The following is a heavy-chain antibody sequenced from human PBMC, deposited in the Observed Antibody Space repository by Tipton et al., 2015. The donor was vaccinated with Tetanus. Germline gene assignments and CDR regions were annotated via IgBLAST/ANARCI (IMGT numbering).Heavy chain of an antibody. Sequence: QLVQSGAEVKKPGASVKVSCKASGYTFTSYYMHWVRQAPGQGLEWMGIINPSGGSTSYAQKFQGRVTMTRDTSTGTVYMELSSLRSEDTAVYYCVWTGYHFLDYWGQGTLVTVSS. D-gene: IGHD3/OR15-3a*01. J-gene: IGHJ4*02. CDR3: VWTGYHFLDY. CDR1: GYTFTSYY. V-gene: IGHV1-46*01. CDR2: INPSGGST.